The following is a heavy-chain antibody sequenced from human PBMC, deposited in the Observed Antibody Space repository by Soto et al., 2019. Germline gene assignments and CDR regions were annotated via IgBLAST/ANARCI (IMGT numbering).Heavy chain of an antibody. V-gene: IGHV1-69*01. CDR3: ARDIAAAGSYYYYGMDV. CDR1: GGTFSSYA. Sequence: QXQLVQSGAEVKKPGSSVKVSCKASGGTFSSYAISWVRQAPGQGLEXMGGIIPIFGTANYAQKFQGRVTITADESTSTAYMELSSLRSEDTAVYYCARDIAAAGSYYYYGMDVWGQGTTVTVSS. J-gene: IGHJ6*02. CDR2: IIPIFGTA. D-gene: IGHD6-13*01.